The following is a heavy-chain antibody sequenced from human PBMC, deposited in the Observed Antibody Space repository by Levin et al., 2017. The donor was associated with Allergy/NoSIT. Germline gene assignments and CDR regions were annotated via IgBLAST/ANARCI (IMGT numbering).Heavy chain of an antibody. Sequence: PGGSLRLSCVASGFTFSDHYMDWVRQAPGKGLEWVGRTRDKANSYTTEYAASVKGRFTVSRDDSKNSLYLQMNSLKSEDTAMYYCARGGSPGGGYQYAMDVWGQGTTVTVSS. CDR2: TRDKANSYTT. D-gene: IGHD2-2*01. CDR3: ARGGSPGGGYQYAMDV. J-gene: IGHJ6*02. CDR1: GFTFSDHY. V-gene: IGHV3-72*01.